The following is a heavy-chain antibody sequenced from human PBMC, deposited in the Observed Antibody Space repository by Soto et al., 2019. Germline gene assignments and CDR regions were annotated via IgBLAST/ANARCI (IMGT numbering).Heavy chain of an antibody. Sequence: SVKVSCKASGGTFSSYAISWVRQAPGQGLEWMGGIIPIFGTANYAQKFQGRVTITADESTSTAYMELSSLRSEDTAVYYCASSSRYSSGWPRVAYWGQGTLVTVSS. V-gene: IGHV1-69*13. J-gene: IGHJ4*02. CDR1: GGTFSSYA. CDR3: ASSSRYSSGWPRVAY. D-gene: IGHD6-19*01. CDR2: IIPIFGTA.